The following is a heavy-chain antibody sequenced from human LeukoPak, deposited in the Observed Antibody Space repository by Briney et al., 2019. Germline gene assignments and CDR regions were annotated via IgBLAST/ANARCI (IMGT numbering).Heavy chain of an antibody. D-gene: IGHD2-15*01. V-gene: IGHV4-59*07. CDR3: ARVGRYCSGGSCYGENWFDP. Sequence: SDTLSLTCTVSGGSINYYYWNWIPQPPGKGLEWISYNHSSGNTRYNPSLRSRVTMSVETSKNQFSLRLTSVTPADTAVYYCARVGRYCSGGSCYGENWFDPWGQGTLVTVSS. CDR1: GGSINYYY. CDR2: NHSSGNT. J-gene: IGHJ5*02.